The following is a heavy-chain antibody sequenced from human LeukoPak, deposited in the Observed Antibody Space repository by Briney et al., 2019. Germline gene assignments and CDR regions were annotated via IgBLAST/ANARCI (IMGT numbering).Heavy chain of an antibody. J-gene: IGHJ4*02. V-gene: IGHV3-7*03. CDR1: GFTLSSYW. CDR3: ARDVDYYGSGSYYNSNFDY. CDR2: IKQDGSEK. Sequence: AGPMSLSSAASGFTLSSYWMSWVRQAPGKGLEWVANIKQDGSEKYYVDSVKGRFTISRDNAKNSLYLQMNSLRAEDTAVYYCARDVDYYGSGSYYNSNFDYWGQGTLVTVSS. D-gene: IGHD3-10*01.